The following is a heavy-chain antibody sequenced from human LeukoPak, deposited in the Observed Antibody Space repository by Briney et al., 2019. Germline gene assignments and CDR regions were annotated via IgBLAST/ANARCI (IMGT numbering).Heavy chain of an antibody. CDR3: ARGQDFWSGYYNAFDI. V-gene: IGHV3-30-3*01. CDR2: ISYDGSNK. CDR1: GFTFSSYA. D-gene: IGHD3-3*01. J-gene: IGHJ3*02. Sequence: GGSLRLSCAASGFTFSSYAMHWVRQAPGKGLEWVAVISYDGSNKYYADSVKGRFTISRDNSKNTLYLQMNSLRAEDTAVYYCARGQDFWSGYYNAFDIWGLGTMVTVSS.